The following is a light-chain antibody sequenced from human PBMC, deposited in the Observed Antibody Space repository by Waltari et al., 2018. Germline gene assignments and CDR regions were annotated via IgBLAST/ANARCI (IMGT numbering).Light chain of an antibody. J-gene: IGLJ2*01. V-gene: IGLV1-44*01. CDR3: ASWDYSLNGVV. CDR2: SNS. CDR1: SSNSESNP. Sequence: QPVVTQPPSASGTPGQRVTISCSGSSSNSESNPVNWYQQLPGRAPKLLIYSNSHRPSGVPDRFSASTSGRSASLAISGLQSEDEGNYYCASWDYSLNGVVYGGGTKLTVL.